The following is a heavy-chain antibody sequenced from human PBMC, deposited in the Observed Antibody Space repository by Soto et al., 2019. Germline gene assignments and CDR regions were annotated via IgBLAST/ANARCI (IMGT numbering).Heavy chain of an antibody. D-gene: IGHD1-26*01. CDR2: IIPIFGTA. CDR1: GGTFSSYA. Sequence: GASVKVSCKASGGTFSSYAISWVRHAPGQGLEWMGGIIPIFGTANYAQKFQGRVTITADESTSTAYMELSSLRSEDTAVYYCARDLGRSPNWFDPWGQGTLVTVSS. J-gene: IGHJ5*02. CDR3: ARDLGRSPNWFDP. V-gene: IGHV1-69*13.